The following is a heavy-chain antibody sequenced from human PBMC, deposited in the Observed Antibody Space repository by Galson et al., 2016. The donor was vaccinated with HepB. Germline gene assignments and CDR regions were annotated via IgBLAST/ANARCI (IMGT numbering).Heavy chain of an antibody. J-gene: IGHJ3*02. D-gene: IGHD3-22*01. CDR2: ISITSTTK. CDR1: GFRFSDYN. CDR3: ARDDRWYYYDSSGYYYGAFDM. V-gene: IGHV3-48*02. Sequence: SLRLSCAASGFRFSDYNMNWVRQAPGKGLEWISYISITSTTKYYSDSVKGRFTISRDNAKNSLYLQMNSLRDEDTAVYYCARDDRWYYYDSSGYYYGAFDMRGQGTMVAVSS.